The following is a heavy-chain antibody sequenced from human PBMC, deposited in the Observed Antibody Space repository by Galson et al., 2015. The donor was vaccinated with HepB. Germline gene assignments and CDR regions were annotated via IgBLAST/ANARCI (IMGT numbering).Heavy chain of an antibody. Sequence: SLRLSCAASGFTFDDYAMHWVRQAPGKGLEWVSGISWNSGSIGYADSVKGRFTISRDNAKNPLYLQMNSLRAEDTALYYCAKDKGAYYYDSSGYYGNWFDPWGQGTLVTVSS. CDR1: GFTFDDYA. D-gene: IGHD3-22*01. J-gene: IGHJ5*02. CDR2: ISWNSGSI. V-gene: IGHV3-9*01. CDR3: AKDKGAYYYDSSGYYGNWFDP.